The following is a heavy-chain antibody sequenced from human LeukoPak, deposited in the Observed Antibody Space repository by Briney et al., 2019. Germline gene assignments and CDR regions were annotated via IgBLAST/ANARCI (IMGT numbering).Heavy chain of an antibody. CDR3: ARDMGVVPAAMRYFDY. D-gene: IGHD2-2*01. Sequence: ASVKVSCKASGYTFTSYYMHWVRQAPGQGLEWMGIINPSGGSTSYAQKFQGRVTMTRDTSTSTVYMHLSSLRSEDTAVYYCARDMGVVPAAMRYFDYWGQGTLVTVSS. V-gene: IGHV1-46*01. CDR1: GYTFTSYY. J-gene: IGHJ4*02. CDR2: INPSGGST.